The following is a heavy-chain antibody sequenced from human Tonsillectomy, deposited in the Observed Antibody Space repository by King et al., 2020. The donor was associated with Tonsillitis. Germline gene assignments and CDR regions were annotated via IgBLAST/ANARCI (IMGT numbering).Heavy chain of an antibody. D-gene: IGHD3-10*01. Sequence: VQLVESGGGVVQPGRSLRLSCAASGFTFSNYAMHWVRQAPGKGLEWVAAISYDGSNKYYADSAKGRFTISRDNSKNPLYLQMNILRAEDTAMYYCARAGETLVRAVTPNGFGPWGQGTLVIASS. CDR3: ARAGETLVRAVTPNGFGP. CDR1: GFTFSNYA. J-gene: IGHJ5*02. CDR2: ISYDGSNK. V-gene: IGHV3-30-3*01.